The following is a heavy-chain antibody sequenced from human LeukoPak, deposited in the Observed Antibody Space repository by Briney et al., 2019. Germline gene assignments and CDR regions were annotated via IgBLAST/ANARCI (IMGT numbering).Heavy chain of an antibody. CDR3: ARAPRIAAAADY. CDR2: ISSSSSYI. CDR1: GFTFSSYS. D-gene: IGHD6-13*01. Sequence: GGSLRLSCAASGFTFSSYSMTWVRQAPGKGLEWVSSISSSSSYIYYADSVKGRFTISRDNAKNSLYLQMNSLRAEDTAVYYCARAPRIAAAADYWGQGTLVTVSS. J-gene: IGHJ4*02. V-gene: IGHV3-21*01.